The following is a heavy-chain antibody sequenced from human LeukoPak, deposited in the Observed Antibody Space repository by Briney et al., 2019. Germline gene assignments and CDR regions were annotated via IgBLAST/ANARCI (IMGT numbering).Heavy chain of an antibody. CDR3: ASYPRYSSSPPFNY. V-gene: IGHV1-2*02. CDR1: GYTFTGHY. D-gene: IGHD6-19*01. Sequence: ASVKVSCKASGYTFTGHYMHWVRQAPGQGPEWMGWINPNTGGTNYAQKFQGRVTMTRDTTISTAYMELSRLTSDDTAVYYCASYPRYSSSPPFNYWGQGTLVTVSS. CDR2: INPNTGGT. J-gene: IGHJ4*02.